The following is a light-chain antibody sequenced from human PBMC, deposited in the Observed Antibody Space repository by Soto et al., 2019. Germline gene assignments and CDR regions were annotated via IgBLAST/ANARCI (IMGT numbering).Light chain of an antibody. CDR2: SNN. CDR1: SSNIGSNT. J-gene: IGLJ3*02. CDR3: AAWDDSLNGPL. V-gene: IGLV1-44*01. Sequence: QSVLTQPPSASGTPGQRVTISCSGSSSNIGSNTVNWYQQLPGTAPTLLIYSNNQRPSGVPDRFSGSKSGTSASLAVNGLQSGDEADYYCAAWDDSLNGPLFGRGTQLTVL.